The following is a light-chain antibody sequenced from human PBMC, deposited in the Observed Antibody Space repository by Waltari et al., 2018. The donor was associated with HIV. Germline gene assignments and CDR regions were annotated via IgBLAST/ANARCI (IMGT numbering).Light chain of an antibody. J-gene: IGKJ5*01. CDR3: QQFSRYPIT. CDR1: QGLSRS. V-gene: IGKV1-13*02. Sequence: AIQLTQSPSSLSASIRDRVTITCRASQGLSRSLVWYQHKPGKFTKLLIYDASNLESGVPSTFSGNGSGTDFTLTISSLQPEDFATYYCQQFSRYPITFGQGTRLEIK. CDR2: DAS.